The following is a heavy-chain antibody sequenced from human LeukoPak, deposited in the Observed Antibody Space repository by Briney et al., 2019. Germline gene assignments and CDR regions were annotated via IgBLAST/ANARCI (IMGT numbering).Heavy chain of an antibody. CDR2: IYTSGST. CDR3: ARDQGRWLVRTFDY. D-gene: IGHD6-19*01. CDR1: GGSISSGSYY. J-gene: IGHJ4*02. Sequence: SETLSLTCTVSGGSISSGSYYWSWIRQPAGKGLEWIGRIYTSGSTNYNPSLKSRVTISVDTSKNQFSLKLSSVTAADTAVYYCARDQGRWLVRTFDYWGQGTLVTVSS. V-gene: IGHV4-61*02.